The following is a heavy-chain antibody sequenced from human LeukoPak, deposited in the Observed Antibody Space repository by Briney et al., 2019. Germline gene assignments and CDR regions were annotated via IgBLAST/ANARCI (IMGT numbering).Heavy chain of an antibody. CDR1: GGSMRSHY. J-gene: IGHJ4*02. Sequence: SETLSLTCTVSGGSMRSHYWSWIRQPPGKGLEWIGYIYYSGNTNYNPSLKSRVTISVDKSKNQFSLKLSSVTAADTAVYYCARVTGDYYDSSGPLTGFDYWGQGTLVTVSS. D-gene: IGHD3-22*01. CDR3: ARVTGDYYDSSGPLTGFDY. CDR2: IYYSGNT. V-gene: IGHV4-59*11.